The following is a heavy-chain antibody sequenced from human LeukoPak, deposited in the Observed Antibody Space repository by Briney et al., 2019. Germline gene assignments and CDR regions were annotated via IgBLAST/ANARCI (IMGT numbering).Heavy chain of an antibody. CDR2: INHSGST. J-gene: IGHJ5*02. V-gene: IGHV4-34*01. Sequence: SETLSLTCAVYGGSFSGYYWSWIRQPPGKGLEWIGEINHSGSTNYNPSLKSRVTISVDTSKNQFSLELSSVTAADTAVYYCARPGAGAAAGTFDPWGQGTLVTVSS. D-gene: IGHD6-13*01. CDR1: GGSFSGYY. CDR3: ARPGAGAAAGTFDP.